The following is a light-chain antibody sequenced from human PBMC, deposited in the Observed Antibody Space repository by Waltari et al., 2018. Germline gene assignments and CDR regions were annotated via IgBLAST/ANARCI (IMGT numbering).Light chain of an antibody. CDR2: DVT. CDR1: SSDFGDYNY. CDR3: CSYAGGFVYV. V-gene: IGLV2-11*01. Sequence: QSALTQPRSVSGSPGQSVALSCTGTSSDFGDYNYVPWYPQHPGKAPKLMIYDVTKRPSGVPDRFSGSKSGNTASLTISGLQAEDEADYYCCSYAGGFVYVFGTGTKVTVL. J-gene: IGLJ1*01.